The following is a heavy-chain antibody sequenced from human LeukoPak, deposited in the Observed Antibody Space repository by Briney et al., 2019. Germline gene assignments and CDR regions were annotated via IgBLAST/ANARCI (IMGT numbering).Heavy chain of an antibody. V-gene: IGHV3-33*01. J-gene: IGHJ6*02. CDR3: ASTDFYGSGSYYMIDPYGMDV. D-gene: IGHD3-10*01. CDR2: IWYDGSNK. CDR1: GFAFSSYG. Sequence: GGSLRLSCAASGFAFSSYGMHWVRQAPGKGLEWVAVIWYDGSNKYYADSVKGRFTISRDNSKNTLYLQMNSLRAEDTAVYYCASTDFYGSGSYYMIDPYGMDVWGQGTTVTVSS.